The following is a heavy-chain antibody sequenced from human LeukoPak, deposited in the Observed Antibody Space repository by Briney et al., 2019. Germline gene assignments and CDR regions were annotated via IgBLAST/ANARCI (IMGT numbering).Heavy chain of an antibody. J-gene: IGHJ4*02. D-gene: IGHD6-6*01. CDR3: ARVGRAARKFDY. Sequence: PGGSLRLSCAASGFTFSTYSMNWVRQAPGKGLEWVSSISSSSSHKYYADSVKGRFTISRDNAKNSLYLQMNSLRAEDTAVYYCARVGRAARKFDYWGQGTLVTVSS. V-gene: IGHV3-21*01. CDR1: GFTFSTYS. CDR2: ISSSSSHK.